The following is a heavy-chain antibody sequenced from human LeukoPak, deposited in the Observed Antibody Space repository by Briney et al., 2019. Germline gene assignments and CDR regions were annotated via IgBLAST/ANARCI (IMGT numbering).Heavy chain of an antibody. Sequence: SETLSLTCAVYGGSFSGYYWTWIRQPPGKGLEWIGEIIDTGSTKYNSSLKSRVTISVDTSKNEFSLNLTSVTAADTAVYYCARGLASGYPPIPFDYWGQGTLVTVSS. J-gene: IGHJ4*02. CDR2: IIDTGST. CDR1: GGSFSGYY. CDR3: ARGLASGYPPIPFDY. D-gene: IGHD3-3*01. V-gene: IGHV4-34*12.